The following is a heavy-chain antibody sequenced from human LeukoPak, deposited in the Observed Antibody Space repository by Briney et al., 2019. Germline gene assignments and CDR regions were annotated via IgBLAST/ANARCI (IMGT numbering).Heavy chain of an antibody. J-gene: IGHJ2*01. CDR1: GGPFSGYY. D-gene: IGHD6-19*01. V-gene: IGHV4-34*01. CDR3: ATGPHINENSSGWYATPKYWYFDL. Sequence: SETLSLTCAVYGGPFSGYYWSWIRQPPGKGLEWIGEINHSGSTNYNPSLKSRVTISVDTSKNQFSLKLSSVTAADTAVYYCATGPHINENSSGWYATPKYWYFDLWGRGTLVTVSS. CDR2: INHSGST.